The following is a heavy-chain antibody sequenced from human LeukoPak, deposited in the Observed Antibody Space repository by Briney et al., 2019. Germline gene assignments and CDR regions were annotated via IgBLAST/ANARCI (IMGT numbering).Heavy chain of an antibody. Sequence: GESLKISCKGSGYSFTSYWIGWARQMPGKGLEWMGIIYPGDSDTRYSPSFQGQVTISADKSISTAYLQWSSLKASDTAMYYCASASYYSPYYYYGMDVWGQGTTVTVSS. D-gene: IGHD3-10*01. CDR2: IYPGDSDT. J-gene: IGHJ6*02. CDR1: GYSFTSYW. CDR3: ASASYYSPYYYYGMDV. V-gene: IGHV5-51*01.